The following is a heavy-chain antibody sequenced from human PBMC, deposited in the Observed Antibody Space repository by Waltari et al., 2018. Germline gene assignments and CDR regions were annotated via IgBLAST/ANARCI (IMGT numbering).Heavy chain of an antibody. CDR3: ARVATKTYSSPVPERPYYYGMDV. J-gene: IGHJ6*02. D-gene: IGHD6-13*01. V-gene: IGHV3-74*01. Sequence: EEQLVESGGGLVQPGESLRLSCAASGFTFRRYWMDWVRQAPGKGLVWVSRINSDGSSTIYAESVKGRFTISRDNAKNTLYVQMNRLRAEDTAVYYCARVATKTYSSPVPERPYYYGMDVWGQGTTVTVSS. CDR1: GFTFRRYW. CDR2: INSDGSST.